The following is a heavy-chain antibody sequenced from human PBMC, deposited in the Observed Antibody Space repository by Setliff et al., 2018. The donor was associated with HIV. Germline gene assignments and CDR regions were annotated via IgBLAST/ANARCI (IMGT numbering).Heavy chain of an antibody. Sequence: GASVKVSCKASGYTFTAHYLHWVRQAPGQGLEWMGNIKLSSGGTKFAQKFLGRVTMTRDTSTNTAFMELRRLNSDDTATYFCVTSPGSFTSVDETEAGDYWGQGTLVTVSS. CDR2: IKLSSGGT. J-gene: IGHJ4*02. D-gene: IGHD6-25*01. CDR3: VTSPGSFTSVDETEAGDY. V-gene: IGHV1-2*02. CDR1: GYTFTAHY.